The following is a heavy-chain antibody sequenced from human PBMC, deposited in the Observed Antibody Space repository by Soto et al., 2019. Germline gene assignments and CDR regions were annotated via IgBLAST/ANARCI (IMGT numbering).Heavy chain of an antibody. CDR1: GYAFSSYG. CDR2: ISAYNGNT. J-gene: IGHJ4*02. V-gene: IGHV1-18*01. Sequence: ASVEGCFKASGYAFSSYGITLVPQAPGQGLEWMGWISAYNGNTNYAQNLQDRVTMTTDTSTSTAYMDVRRLRSDDTAVYYCPRTVTIFARVTRCDHWGQGTMVTVSS. CDR3: PRTVTIFARVTRCDH. D-gene: IGHD3-3*01.